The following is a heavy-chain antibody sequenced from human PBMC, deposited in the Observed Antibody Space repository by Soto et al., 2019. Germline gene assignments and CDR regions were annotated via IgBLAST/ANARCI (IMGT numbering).Heavy chain of an antibody. CDR3: AREVLEYTARPLDY. D-gene: IGHD5-18*01. Sequence: QVQLQESGPGLVKPSQTLSLTCTVSGGSISSGDYYWRWIRQPPGKGLEWIGYIYYSGSTYYNPSLKSRVTISADTSKNQFSLKLSSVTAADTAVYYRAREVLEYTARPLDYWGQGTLVTVSS. J-gene: IGHJ4*02. CDR1: GGSISSGDYY. V-gene: IGHV4-30-4*01. CDR2: IYYSGST.